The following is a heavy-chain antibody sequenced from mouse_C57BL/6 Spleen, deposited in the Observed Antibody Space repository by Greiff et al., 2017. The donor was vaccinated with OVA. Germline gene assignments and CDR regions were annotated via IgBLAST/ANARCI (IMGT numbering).Heavy chain of an antibody. V-gene: IGHV1-76*01. CDR2: IYPGSGTT. CDR1: GYTFTDYY. Sequence: QVQLKESGAELVRPGASVKLSCKASGYTFTDYYINWVKQRPGQGLEWIARIYPGSGTTYYNEKFKGKATLTAEKSSSTAYMQLSSLTSDDSAVYFCARERDWYFDVWGTGTTVTVSS. CDR3: ARERDWYFDV. J-gene: IGHJ1*03.